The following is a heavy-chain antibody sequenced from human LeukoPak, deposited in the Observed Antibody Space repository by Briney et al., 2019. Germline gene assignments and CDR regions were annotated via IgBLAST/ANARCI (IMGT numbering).Heavy chain of an antibody. CDR2: IYYTGTT. J-gene: IGHJ5*02. V-gene: IGHV4-39*01. Sequence: PSETLSLTCTVSGGSISSSLYHWGWIRQSPGKNLEWLGSIYYTGTTHYNPSLRSRVTISVDTSKNQFSLNLSSVTAADTAVYYCARQEIGLRSFDPWGQGTLVTVSS. CDR3: ARQEIGLRSFDP. CDR1: GGSISSSLYH. D-gene: IGHD3/OR15-3a*01.